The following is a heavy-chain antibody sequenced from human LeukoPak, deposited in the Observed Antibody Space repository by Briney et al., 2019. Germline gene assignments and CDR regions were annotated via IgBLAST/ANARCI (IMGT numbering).Heavy chain of an antibody. V-gene: IGHV4-34*01. CDR1: GGSISSYY. D-gene: IGHD5-12*01. CDR2: INHSGST. CDR3: ARRLVATFDY. Sequence: SETLSLTCTVSGGSISSYYWSWIRQPPGKGLEWIGEINHSGSTNYNPSLKSRVTISVGTSKNQFSLKLSSVTAADTAVYYCARRLVATFDYWGQGTLVTVSS. J-gene: IGHJ4*02.